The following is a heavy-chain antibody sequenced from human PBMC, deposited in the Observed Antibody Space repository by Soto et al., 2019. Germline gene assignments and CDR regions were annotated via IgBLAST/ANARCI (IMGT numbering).Heavy chain of an antibody. CDR3: AKDRAPGIAAAGTDY. D-gene: IGHD6-13*01. CDR1: GFTFSSSW. J-gene: IGHJ4*02. CDR2: VSGDGSST. Sequence: GGSLRLSCAASGFTFSSSWMHWVRQAPGKGLVWVSRVSGDGSSTNYADSVKGRFTISRDNAKNTLYLQMNSLRAEDTAVYYCAKDRAPGIAAAGTDYWGQGTLVTVSS. V-gene: IGHV3-74*01.